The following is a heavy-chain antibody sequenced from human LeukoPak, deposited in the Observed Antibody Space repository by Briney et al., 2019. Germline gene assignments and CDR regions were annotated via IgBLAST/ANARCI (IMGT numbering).Heavy chain of an antibody. D-gene: IGHD3-3*01. CDR1: GFTFSNYI. J-gene: IGHJ6*02. V-gene: IGHV3-21*04. CDR3: ARVTPRRGTIFGVVTREYYYYYGMDV. CDR2: ISTGSSYI. Sequence: GGSLRLSCAASGFTFSNYIMDWVRQAPGKGLEWVSSISTGSSYIYYADSVKGRFTISRDNAKNSLYLQMNSLRAEDTAVYYCARVTPRRGTIFGVVTREYYYYYGMDVWGQGTTVTVSS.